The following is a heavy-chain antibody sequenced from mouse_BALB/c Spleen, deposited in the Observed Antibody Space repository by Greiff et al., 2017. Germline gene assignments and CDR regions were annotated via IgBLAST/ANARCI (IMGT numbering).Heavy chain of an antibody. CDR1: GFTFSSYG. V-gene: IGHV5-6*01. Sequence: EVHLVESGGDLVKPGGSLKLSCAASGFTFSSYGMSWVRQTPDKRLEWVATISSGGSYTYYPDSVKGRFTISRDNAKNTLYLQMSSLKSEDTAMYYCARQEMDYWGQGTSVTVSS. CDR2: ISSGGSYT. J-gene: IGHJ4*01. CDR3: ARQEMDY.